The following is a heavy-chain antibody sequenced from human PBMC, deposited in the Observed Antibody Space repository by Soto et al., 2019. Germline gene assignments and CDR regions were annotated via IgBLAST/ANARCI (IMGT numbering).Heavy chain of an antibody. J-gene: IGHJ6*02. D-gene: IGHD2-15*01. V-gene: IGHV4-4*02. Sequence: LSLTCAVSGDSISSNTWLSWVLQPPGQGLEWIGDISRSGNTNYKASLKSRVTISIDKSKNQFSLKLTSVTAADTAVYYCARGCSGGSCYPLMDIWGQGTTVIVSS. CDR1: GDSISSNTW. CDR2: ISRSGNT. CDR3: ARGCSGGSCYPLMDI.